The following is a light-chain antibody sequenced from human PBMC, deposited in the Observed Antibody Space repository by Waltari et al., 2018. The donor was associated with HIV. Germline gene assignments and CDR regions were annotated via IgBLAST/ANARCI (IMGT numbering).Light chain of an antibody. Sequence: QSALTQPAPVSGSPGQSITIPCTGTSSDVGSYNLVSWYQLHPGIAPKLMIYEVSKRPSGVSNRFSGSKSGTTASLTISGLQAEEEGDYYCCSYAGSSSHYWVFGGGTKLTVL. J-gene: IGLJ3*02. CDR2: EVS. V-gene: IGLV2-23*02. CDR1: SSDVGSYNL. CDR3: CSYAGSSSHYWV.